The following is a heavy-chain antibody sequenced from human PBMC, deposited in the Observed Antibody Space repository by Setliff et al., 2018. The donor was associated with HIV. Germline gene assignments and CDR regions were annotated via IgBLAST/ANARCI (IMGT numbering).Heavy chain of an antibody. CDR1: GYTFTSHY. CDR3: ARGSSWYAPFDY. CDR2: INPNRGGT. Sequence: ASVKVSCKASGYTFTSHYMHWVRQAPGQGLEWMGWINPNRGGTNFAQKFQGRVTMERDTSFTTVYMELNSLRSDDTAVYFCARGSSWYAPFDYWGQGTLVTVSS. V-gene: IGHV1-2*02. D-gene: IGHD6-13*01. J-gene: IGHJ4*02.